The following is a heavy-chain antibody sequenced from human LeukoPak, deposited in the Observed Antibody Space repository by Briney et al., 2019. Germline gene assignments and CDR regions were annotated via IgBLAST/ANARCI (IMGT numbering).Heavy chain of an antibody. CDR2: IIPIFGTA. CDR1: GGTFSSYA. CDR3: ARMNPIAAAEETSYYFDY. J-gene: IGHJ4*02. V-gene: IGHV1-69*13. D-gene: IGHD6-13*01. Sequence: ASVKVSCKASGGTFSSYAISWVRQAPGQGLEWMGGIIPIFGTANYAQKFQGRVTITADESTSTAYMELSSLRSEDTAVYYCARMNPIAAAEETSYYFDYWGQGTLVTVSS.